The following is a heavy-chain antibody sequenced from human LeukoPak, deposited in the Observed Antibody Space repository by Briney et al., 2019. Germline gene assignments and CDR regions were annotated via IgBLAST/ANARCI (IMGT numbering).Heavy chain of an antibody. V-gene: IGHV3-48*03. D-gene: IGHD6-19*01. CDR3: ARMFSSGWYISGNDY. CDR2: ISSSGSSI. J-gene: IGHJ4*02. CDR1: GFTFSSYE. Sequence: PGGSLRLSCAASGFTFSSYEMNWVRQAPGKGLEWVSYISSSGSSIYYADSAKGRFTISRDNAKTSVYLQMNSLTAEDTAVYYCARMFSSGWYISGNDYWGQGTLVTVSS.